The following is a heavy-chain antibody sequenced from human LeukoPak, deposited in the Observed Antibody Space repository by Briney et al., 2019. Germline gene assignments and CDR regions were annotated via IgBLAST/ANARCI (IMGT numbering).Heavy chain of an antibody. Sequence: TLSLTCTVSGGSIRSSDYYWSWIRQPPGKGLEWIGYIYYSGSTSYSPSLKSRVIISVDTSKNQFFLNLSSVTAADTAVYYCARDNPQDCRSSSCYFDAWGQGTLVTVSS. CDR2: IYYSGST. CDR3: ARDNPQDCRSSSCYFDA. D-gene: IGHD2-2*01. J-gene: IGHJ5*02. CDR1: GGSIRSSDYY. V-gene: IGHV4-30-4*08.